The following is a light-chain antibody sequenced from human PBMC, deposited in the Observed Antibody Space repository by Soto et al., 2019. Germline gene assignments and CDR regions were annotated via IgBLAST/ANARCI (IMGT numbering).Light chain of an antibody. CDR2: GAS. Sequence: EIVLTQSPGTLSLSPGERATLSCRASQSVRNSYLAWYQRKPGQAPRLLIYGASIRATGIPDRFSGRGSGTDFTLTISRLEPEDFAMYYCQQYGSSPPLTFGGGTKVDIK. J-gene: IGKJ4*01. CDR1: QSVRNSY. V-gene: IGKV3-20*01. CDR3: QQYGSSPPLT.